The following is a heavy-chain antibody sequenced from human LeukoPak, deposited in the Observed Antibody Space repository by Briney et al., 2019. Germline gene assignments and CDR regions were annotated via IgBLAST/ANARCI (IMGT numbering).Heavy chain of an antibody. CDR3: ARGRSAVPAAPWDDAFDI. D-gene: IGHD2-2*01. CDR2: IFHSGST. Sequence: PSETLSLTCAVSGGSISSSNWWSWVRQPPGKGLEWIGEIFHSGSTYYNPSLKSRVTISVDTSKNQFSLKLSSVTAADTAVYYCARGRSAVPAAPWDDAFDIWGQGTMVTVSS. V-gene: IGHV4-4*02. J-gene: IGHJ3*02. CDR1: GGSISSSNW.